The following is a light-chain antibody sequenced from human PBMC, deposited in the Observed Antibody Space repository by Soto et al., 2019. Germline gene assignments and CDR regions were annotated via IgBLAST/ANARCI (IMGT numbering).Light chain of an antibody. J-gene: IGLJ1*01. Sequence: QSALTQPASVSGSPGQSITISCTGTSSDVGGYNYVSWYQQHPGKAPKVMIYEVSNWPSGVSNRFSGSKSGNTASLTISGLQAEDEADYFCGSYTSSSTYVFGTGTKVTVL. CDR2: EVS. V-gene: IGLV2-14*01. CDR3: GSYTSSSTYV. CDR1: SSDVGGYNY.